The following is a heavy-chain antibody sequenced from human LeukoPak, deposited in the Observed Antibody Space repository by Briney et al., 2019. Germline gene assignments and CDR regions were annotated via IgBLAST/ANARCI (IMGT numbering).Heavy chain of an antibody. Sequence: GGSLRLSCTASGFTFRDYYVTWIRQAPGKGLEWVSYIRSTGSSTAYADSVKGRFAISRDNAKNSLYLQMNGLRVEDTAIYYCARVYYASWSGQPLSQHWLDPWGQGTLVTVSS. V-gene: IGHV3-11*04. CDR3: ARVYYASWSGQPLSQHWLDP. CDR2: IRSTGSST. CDR1: GFTFRDYY. J-gene: IGHJ5*02. D-gene: IGHD3-3*01.